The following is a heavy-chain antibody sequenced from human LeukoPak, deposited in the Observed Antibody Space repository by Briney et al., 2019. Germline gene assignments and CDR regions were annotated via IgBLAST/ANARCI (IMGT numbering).Heavy chain of an antibody. Sequence: GGSLRLSCAASGFTFSNYAMSWVRQAPGKGLEWVSAVSGSGDSTYYAGSVKGRFTISRDNSKNTVYLQMNSLRAEDTAVYYCAKFWGFGDYAIDYWGQGTLVTVSS. J-gene: IGHJ4*02. V-gene: IGHV3-23*01. CDR2: VSGSGDST. CDR1: GFTFSNYA. CDR3: AKFWGFGDYAIDY. D-gene: IGHD4-17*01.